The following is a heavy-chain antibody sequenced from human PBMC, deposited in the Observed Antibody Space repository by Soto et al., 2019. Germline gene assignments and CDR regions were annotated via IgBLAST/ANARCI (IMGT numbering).Heavy chain of an antibody. D-gene: IGHD3-3*01. J-gene: IGHJ4*02. CDR3: ARGANDLWSGYYHDY. Sequence: ASVKVSCNASGYTFTSYGISWVRPAPGQGLEWMGWLSAYNGNTNYAQKLQGRVTMTTDTSTSTAYMELRSLRSDDTAVYYCARGANDLWSGYYHDYGGQGTLVTVSS. CDR1: GYTFTSYG. CDR2: LSAYNGNT. V-gene: IGHV1-18*01.